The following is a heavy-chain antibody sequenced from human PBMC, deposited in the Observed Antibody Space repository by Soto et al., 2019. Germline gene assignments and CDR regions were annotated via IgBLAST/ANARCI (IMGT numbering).Heavy chain of an antibody. Sequence: EVQLVESGGGLIQPGGSLRLSCAASGFTVSSNYMGWVRQAPGKGLEYVSVVYSAGNTYYADSVKGRFTISRDSSENTLLLQMNSLRAEDTAVYFCASAVGSRVGWAEYFQHWGQGTLVTVSS. J-gene: IGHJ1*01. CDR3: ASAVGSRVGWAEYFQH. D-gene: IGHD6-19*01. V-gene: IGHV3-53*01. CDR2: VYSAGNT. CDR1: GFTVSSNY.